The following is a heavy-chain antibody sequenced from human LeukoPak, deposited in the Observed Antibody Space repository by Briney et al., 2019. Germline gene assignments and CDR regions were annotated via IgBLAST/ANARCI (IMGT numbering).Heavy chain of an antibody. V-gene: IGHV3-23*01. J-gene: IGHJ4*02. CDR1: GFTFSSDA. CDR2: ISGSGGST. D-gene: IGHD6-19*01. CDR3: AKASSSGSYGVYYFDC. Sequence: GGSLRLSCAATGFTFSSDAMSWVRQAPGKGLEWVSGISGSGGSTYYADSVNGRFTISRDNSKSTLYLQMHSLRAGDTAVYYCAKASSSGSYGVYYFDCWGQGTLVTVSS.